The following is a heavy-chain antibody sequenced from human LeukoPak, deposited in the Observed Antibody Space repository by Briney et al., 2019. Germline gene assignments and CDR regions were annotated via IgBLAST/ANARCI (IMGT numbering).Heavy chain of an antibody. Sequence: PSETLSLTCTVSGGSISSYYWSWIRQPPGKGLEWIGYIYYSGSTNYNPSLKGRVTISVDTSKNQFSLKLSSVTAADTAVYYCASSGYSYGTFDYWGQGTLVTVSS. CDR2: IYYSGST. D-gene: IGHD5-18*01. J-gene: IGHJ4*02. CDR3: ASSGYSYGTFDY. V-gene: IGHV4-59*08. CDR1: GGSISSYY.